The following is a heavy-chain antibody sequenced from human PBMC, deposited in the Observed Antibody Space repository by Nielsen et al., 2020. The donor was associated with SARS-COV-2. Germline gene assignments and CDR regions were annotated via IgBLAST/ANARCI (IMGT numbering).Heavy chain of an antibody. D-gene: IGHD1-26*01. CDR1: GGSFSNCGYY. J-gene: IGHJ4*02. V-gene: IGHV4-31*03. Sequence: SETLSLTCTVSGGSFSNCGYYWNWIRHLPGRGLEWIGNIYYTGSSYYNPSLKSRVTISVDTSKSQFSLKLNSIAAADTAVYYCARGRLVSGNYYDYWGQGILVTVSS. CDR2: IYYTGSS. CDR3: ARGRLVSGNYYDY.